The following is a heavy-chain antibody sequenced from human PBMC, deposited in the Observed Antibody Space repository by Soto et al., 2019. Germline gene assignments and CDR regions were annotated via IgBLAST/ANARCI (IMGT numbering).Heavy chain of an antibody. D-gene: IGHD3-22*01. V-gene: IGHV5-10-1*01. CDR3: ASTYYDSSGYGLQN. Sequence: XESLNISSKGSGESFTSYWISWVRQMPGKGLEWMGRIDPSDSYTNYSPSFQGHVTISADKSISTAYLQWSSLKASDTAMYYCASTYYDSSGYGLQNWGQGTLVTSPQ. J-gene: IGHJ1*01. CDR2: IDPSDSYT. CDR1: GESFTSYW.